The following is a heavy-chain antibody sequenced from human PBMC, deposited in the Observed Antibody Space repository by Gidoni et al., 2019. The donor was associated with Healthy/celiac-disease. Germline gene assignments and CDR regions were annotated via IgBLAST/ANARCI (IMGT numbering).Heavy chain of an antibody. CDR2: MNPNSGNT. D-gene: IGHD3-10*01. J-gene: IGHJ4*02. CDR1: GYTFTSYD. Sequence: QVQLVQSGAEVKKPGASVTVSCKASGYTFTSYDINWVRQATGQGLAWMGWMNPNSGNTGYAQKFQGRVTMTRNTSISTAYMELSSLRSEDTAVYYCARGAYGSGSYYPPPGNYWGQGTLVTVSS. CDR3: ARGAYGSGSYYPPPGNY. V-gene: IGHV1-8*01.